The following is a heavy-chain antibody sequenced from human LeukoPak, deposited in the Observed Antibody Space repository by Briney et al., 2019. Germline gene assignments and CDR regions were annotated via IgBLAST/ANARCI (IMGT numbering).Heavy chain of an antibody. CDR2: IYYSGST. V-gene: IGHV4-30-4*01. CDR1: GGSISSGDYY. CDR3: ARDPILTGGIYYSMDV. J-gene: IGHJ6*02. Sequence: SETLSLTCTVSGGSISSGDYYWSWIRQPPGKGLEWIGYIYYSGSTYYNPSLKSRVTISVDTSKNQFSLKLSSVTAADTAVYYCARDPILTGGIYYSMDVWGQGTTVTVSS. D-gene: IGHD3-9*01.